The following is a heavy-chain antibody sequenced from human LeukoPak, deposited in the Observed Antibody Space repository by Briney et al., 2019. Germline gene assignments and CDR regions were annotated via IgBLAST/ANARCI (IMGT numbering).Heavy chain of an antibody. V-gene: IGHV1-69*04. J-gene: IGHJ3*02. CDR3: ARDHLDRADAFDI. Sequence: SVKVSCKASGGTFSSYAISWVRQAPGQGLEWMGRIIPILGIANYAQKFQGRVTITADKSTSTAYMELSSLRSEDTAVYYCARDHLDRADAFDIWGQGTMVTVSS. CDR2: IIPILGIA. D-gene: IGHD3-10*01. CDR1: GGTFSSYA.